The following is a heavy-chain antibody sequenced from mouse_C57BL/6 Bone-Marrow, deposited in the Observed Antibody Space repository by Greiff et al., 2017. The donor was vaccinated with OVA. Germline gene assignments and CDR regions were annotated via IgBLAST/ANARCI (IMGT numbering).Heavy chain of an antibody. CDR3: ARSAYFAMDY. Sequence: VQLVESGAELARPGASVKLSCKASGYTFTSYGISWVKQRTGQGLEWIGELYPRSGYTYYNEKFKGKATLSADKSSSTAYMELRILTSEDSAVYFFARSAYFAMDYWGQGTSVTVSS. CDR2: LYPRSGYT. J-gene: IGHJ4*01. CDR1: GYTFTSYG. V-gene: IGHV1-81*01.